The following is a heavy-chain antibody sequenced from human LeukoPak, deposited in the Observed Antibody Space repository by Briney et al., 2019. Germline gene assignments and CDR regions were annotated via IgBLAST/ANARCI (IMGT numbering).Heavy chain of an antibody. J-gene: IGHJ4*02. CDR3: AGLYPPATRSDY. V-gene: IGHV4-38-2*02. D-gene: IGHD5-24*01. CDR1: GYSISSGYY. Sequence: KPSESLSLTCTVSGYSISSGYYWGWIRQPPGKGLEWICSIYHSGRTFYNPSLKSRVTISVDTSKNQFSLKLTSVTAADTAVYYCAGLYPPATRSDYWGQGTLVTVSS. CDR2: IYHSGRT.